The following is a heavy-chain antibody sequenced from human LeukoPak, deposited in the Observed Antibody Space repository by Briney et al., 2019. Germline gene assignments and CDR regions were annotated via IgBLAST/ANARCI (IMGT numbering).Heavy chain of an antibody. D-gene: IGHD5-18*01. CDR1: GGSVSGYY. CDR2: VYYSGST. CDR3: ARVAPSGGYSYAIDY. V-gene: IGHV4-59*02. J-gene: IGHJ4*02. Sequence: SETLSLTCVVSGGSVSGYYWGWIRQPPGRGLEWIGYVYYSGSTNYNPSFKSRITISVDTSKNQFSLKLSSVTAADTAVYYCARVAPSGGYSYAIDYWGQGTLVTVSS.